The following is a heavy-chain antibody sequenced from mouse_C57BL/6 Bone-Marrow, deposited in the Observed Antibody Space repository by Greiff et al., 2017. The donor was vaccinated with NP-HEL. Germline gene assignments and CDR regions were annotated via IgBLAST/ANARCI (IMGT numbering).Heavy chain of an antibody. D-gene: IGHD1-1*01. CDR2: INPNNGGP. Sequence: VQLQQSGPELVKPGASVKISCKASGYTFTDYYMNWVKQSHGKSLEWIGDINPNNGGPSYNQKFKGKATLTVDKSSSTAYMELRSLTSEDSAVYYCGRDYYGTTDGYWYFDVWGTGTTVTVSS. CDR3: GRDYYGTTDGYWYFDV. V-gene: IGHV1-26*01. J-gene: IGHJ1*03. CDR1: GYTFTDYY.